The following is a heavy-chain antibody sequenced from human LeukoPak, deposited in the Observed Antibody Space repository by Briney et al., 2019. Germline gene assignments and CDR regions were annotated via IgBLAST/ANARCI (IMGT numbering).Heavy chain of an antibody. D-gene: IGHD3-22*01. J-gene: IGHJ3*02. CDR3: ARFIDDTSGYSSDAFDI. Sequence: PGGSLRLSCAASGFTLDDYGMSWVRQAPGKGLEWVSGINWNGGSTGYADSVKGRFTISRDNAKNSLYLQMNSLRAEDTALYYCARFIDDTSGYSSDAFDIWDQGTMVTVSS. CDR1: GFTLDDYG. V-gene: IGHV3-20*04. CDR2: INWNGGST.